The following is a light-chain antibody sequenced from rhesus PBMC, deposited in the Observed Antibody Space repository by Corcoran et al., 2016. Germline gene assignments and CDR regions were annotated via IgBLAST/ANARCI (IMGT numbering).Light chain of an antibody. V-gene: IGKV1-69*01. CDR3: QQHDNSPFT. J-gene: IGKJ3*01. CDR1: QGISNW. CDR2: RAY. Sequence: DIQMTQSPSSLSASVGDRVTITCRASQGISNWLAWYQQKPGKAPKLLIYRAYNLETGVPSRFSGSGSGTDFTLTIYSLQTEDIATYYCQQHDNSPFTFGPGTKLDIK.